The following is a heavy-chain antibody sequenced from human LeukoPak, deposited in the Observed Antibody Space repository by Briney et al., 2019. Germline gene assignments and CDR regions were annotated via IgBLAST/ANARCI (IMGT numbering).Heavy chain of an antibody. CDR1: GYTFTGYY. Sequence: LVASVKVSCKASGYTFTGYYMHWVRQAPGQGLEWMGWINPNSGGTNYAQKFQGRVTMTRDTSISTAYMGLSRLRSDDTAVYYCARDLRRGYSYGGAVGYWGQGTLVTVSS. CDR2: INPNSGGT. V-gene: IGHV1-2*02. CDR3: ARDLRRGYSYGGAVGY. D-gene: IGHD5-18*01. J-gene: IGHJ4*02.